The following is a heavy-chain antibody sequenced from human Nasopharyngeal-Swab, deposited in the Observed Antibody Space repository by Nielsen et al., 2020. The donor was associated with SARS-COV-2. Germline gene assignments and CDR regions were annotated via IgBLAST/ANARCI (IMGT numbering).Heavy chain of an antibody. CDR1: GFSLSTSGVG. CDR3: ANRTPSSWYSGYFQH. Sequence: SGPTLVKPTQTLTLTCTFSGFSLSTSGVGVGCIRQPPGKALEWLALIYWDDDKRYSPSLKSRLTITKDTSKNQVVLTMTNMDPVDTATYYCANRTPSSWYSGYFQHWGQGTLVTVSS. CDR2: IYWDDDK. V-gene: IGHV2-5*02. D-gene: IGHD6-13*01. J-gene: IGHJ1*01.